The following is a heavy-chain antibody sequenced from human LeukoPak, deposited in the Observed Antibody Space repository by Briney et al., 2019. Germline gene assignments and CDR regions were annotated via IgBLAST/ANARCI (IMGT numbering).Heavy chain of an antibody. CDR3: ARGYSRAAFDI. J-gene: IGHJ3*02. CDR2: ISSTGGTI. CDR1: GFTFSAYS. Sequence: GGSLRLSCAASGFTFSAYSMNWVRQAPGKGLEWVSFISSTGGTIYYADAVKGRFTVSRDNAKNSLLLQMNSLRAEDTALYYCARGYSRAAFDIWGQGTMVTVSS. V-gene: IGHV3-48*01. D-gene: IGHD2-15*01.